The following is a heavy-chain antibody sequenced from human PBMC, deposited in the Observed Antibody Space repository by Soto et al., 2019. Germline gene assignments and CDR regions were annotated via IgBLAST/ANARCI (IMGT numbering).Heavy chain of an antibody. D-gene: IGHD3-9*01. CDR1: GVTFSSYA. V-gene: IGHV3-23*01. CDR3: AKARVAYYDILTGFDY. J-gene: IGHJ4*02. Sequence: PGGSLRLSCAASGVTFSSYAMSWVRQAPGKGLEWVSAISGSGGSTYYADSVKGRFTISRDNSKNTLYLQMNSLRAEDTAVYYCAKARVAYYDILTGFDYWGQGTLVTVSS. CDR2: ISGSGGST.